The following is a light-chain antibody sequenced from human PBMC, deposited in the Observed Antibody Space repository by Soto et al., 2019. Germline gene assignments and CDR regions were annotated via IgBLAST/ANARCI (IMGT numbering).Light chain of an antibody. Sequence: IHMTQAPSTLSASVVGRVTITCRASQSISSWLACFQQKPGKAPKLLIYHASSLQSGVPSRFSGSGSGTEFTLNISSLQPDDFATYYCQQDNNYRWKFGKGNXVEIK. CDR3: QQDNNYRWK. J-gene: IGKJ1*01. CDR1: QSISSW. CDR2: HAS. V-gene: IGKV1-5*01.